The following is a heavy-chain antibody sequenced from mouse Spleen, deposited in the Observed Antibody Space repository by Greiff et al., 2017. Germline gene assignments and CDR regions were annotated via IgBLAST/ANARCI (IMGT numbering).Heavy chain of an antibody. V-gene: IGHV1-82*01. CDR1: GYAFSSSW. D-gene: IGHD3-2*01. CDR3: ARPLDSSGRGDY. J-gene: IGHJ4*01. Sequence: QVQLQQSGPELVKPGASVKISCKASGYAFSSSWMNWVKQRPGKGLEWIGRIYPGDGDTNYNGKFKGKATLTADKSSSTAYMQLSSLTSEDSAVYFCARPLDSSGRGDYWGQGTSVTVSS. CDR2: IYPGDGDT.